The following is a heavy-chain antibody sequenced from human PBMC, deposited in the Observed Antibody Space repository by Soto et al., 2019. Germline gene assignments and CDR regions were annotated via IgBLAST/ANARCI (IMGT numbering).Heavy chain of an antibody. CDR3: ARSTAGNYLAPFEF. V-gene: IGHV5-51*01. CDR1: GYSFTTYW. CDR2: IYPGDSEI. Sequence: GESLKISCQASGYSFTTYWIAWVRQTPGRGLEWMGIIYPGDSEIKYSPSFDGQVTFPVDKSTSTAYLQWIGLKTSDTGMYFCARSTAGNYLAPFEFWGQGSLVTVSS. J-gene: IGHJ4*02. D-gene: IGHD3-10*01.